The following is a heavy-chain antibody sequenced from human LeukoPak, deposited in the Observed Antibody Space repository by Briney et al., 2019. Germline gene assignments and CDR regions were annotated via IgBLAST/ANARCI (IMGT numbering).Heavy chain of an antibody. CDR2: IWNDGSNK. CDR3: ARDDYGSGSYYNSFDP. V-gene: IGHV3-33*01. D-gene: IGHD3-10*01. J-gene: IGHJ5*02. Sequence: PGGSLRLSCAASGFTFSSYGMHWVRQAPGKGLEWVPVIWNDGSNKYYADSVKGRFTISRDNSKNTLYLQMNSLRAEDTAVYYCARDDYGSGSYYNSFDPWGQGTLVTVSS. CDR1: GFTFSSYG.